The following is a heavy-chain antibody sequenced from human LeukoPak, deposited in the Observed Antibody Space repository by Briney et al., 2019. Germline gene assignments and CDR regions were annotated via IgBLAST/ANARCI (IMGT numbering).Heavy chain of an antibody. V-gene: IGHV4-34*01. CDR1: GGSFSGYY. CDR3: ARAGEGEAVAGYYFAY. CDR2: INHSGST. Sequence: SETLSLTCAVYGGSFSGYYWSWIRQPPGKGLEWIGEINHSGSTNYNPSLKSRVTISVDTSKNQFSLKLSSVTAADTAVYYCARAGEGEAVAGYYFAYWGQGTLVTVSS. D-gene: IGHD6-19*01. J-gene: IGHJ4*02.